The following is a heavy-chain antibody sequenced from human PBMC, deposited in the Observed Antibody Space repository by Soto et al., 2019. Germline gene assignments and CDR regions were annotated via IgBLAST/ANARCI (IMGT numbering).Heavy chain of an antibody. CDR3: ARKRRWLQSNYYYYYGMDV. J-gene: IGHJ6*02. Sequence: QVQLVQSGAEVKKPGSSVKVSCKASGGTFSSYAISWVRQAPGQGLEWMGGIIPIFGTANYAQKFQGRVTITADESTSTAYMELSSLRSEDTAVYYCARKRRWLQSNYYYYYGMDVWGQGTTVTVSS. D-gene: IGHD5-12*01. V-gene: IGHV1-69*12. CDR2: IIPIFGTA. CDR1: GGTFSSYA.